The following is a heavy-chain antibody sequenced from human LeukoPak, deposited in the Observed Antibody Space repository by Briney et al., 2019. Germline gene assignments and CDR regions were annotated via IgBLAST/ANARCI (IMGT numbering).Heavy chain of an antibody. Sequence: PGGSLRLSCAASGFTFSSYAMSWVRQAPGKGLEWVSGISWNSGSIGYADSVKGRFTISRDNAKNSLYLQMNSLRAEDTALYYCAKDLSGWYHDAFDIWGQGTMVTVSS. J-gene: IGHJ3*02. V-gene: IGHV3-9*01. CDR2: ISWNSGSI. CDR1: GFTFSSYA. CDR3: AKDLSGWYHDAFDI. D-gene: IGHD6-19*01.